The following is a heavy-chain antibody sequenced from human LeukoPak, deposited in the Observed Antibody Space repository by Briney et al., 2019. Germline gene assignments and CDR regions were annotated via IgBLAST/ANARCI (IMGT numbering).Heavy chain of an antibody. CDR1: GYTFTGYY. CDR2: INPNSGGT. Sequence: GASVKVSCKASGYTFTGYYMHWVRQAPGQGLEWMGWINPNSGGTNYAQKFQGRVTMTRDTSISTAYMELSRLRSDDTAVYYCARDPAGVTIFGVDHYGMDVWGQGTTATGSS. CDR3: ARDPAGVTIFGVDHYGMDV. D-gene: IGHD3-3*01. J-gene: IGHJ6*02. V-gene: IGHV1-2*02.